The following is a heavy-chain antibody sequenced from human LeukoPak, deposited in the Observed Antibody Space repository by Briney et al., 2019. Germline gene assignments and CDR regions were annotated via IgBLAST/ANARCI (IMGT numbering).Heavy chain of an antibody. Sequence: PGGSLRLSCAASGFTFDDYGMSWVRQVPGKGLEWVSGINWNGGSTGYADSVKGRFTISRDNAKNSLYLQMNSLRAEDTALYYCARWLEGSGSYYNGYFDYWSQGTLVTVSS. CDR3: ARWLEGSGSYYNGYFDY. D-gene: IGHD3-10*01. J-gene: IGHJ4*02. V-gene: IGHV3-20*04. CDR2: INWNGGST. CDR1: GFTFDDYG.